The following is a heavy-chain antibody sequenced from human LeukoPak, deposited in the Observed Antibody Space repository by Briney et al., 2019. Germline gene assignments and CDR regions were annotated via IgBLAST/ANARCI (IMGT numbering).Heavy chain of an antibody. D-gene: IGHD3-9*01. CDR1: GGSFSGYY. J-gene: IGHJ4*02. Sequence: SETLSLTCAVYGGSFSGYYWIWIRQPPGKGLEWIGELNHSGSTNYNPSLKSRATISVDTSKNQFSLKLLSVTARDTVVYYWARGGLRYCDWLHRSYYFDYWGQGTLVTVSS. V-gene: IGHV4-34*01. CDR3: ARGGLRYCDWLHRSYYFDY. CDR2: LNHSGST.